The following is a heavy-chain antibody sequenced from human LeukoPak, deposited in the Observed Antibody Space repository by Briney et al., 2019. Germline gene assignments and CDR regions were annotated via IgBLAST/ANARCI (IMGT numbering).Heavy chain of an antibody. CDR3: AKDIGGSGWYYYFDY. CDR1: GFTPDDYS. D-gene: IGHD6-19*01. V-gene: IGHV3-43D*03. J-gene: IGHJ4*02. CDR2: ISRDGGST. Sequence: PGRSLRPSCALSGFTPDDYSTHWVRQAPGKGLEWVSLISRDGGSTNYADSVKGRFTISRDNSKNSLYLQMNSLRAEDTALYYCAKDIGGSGWYYYFDYWGQGTLVTVSS.